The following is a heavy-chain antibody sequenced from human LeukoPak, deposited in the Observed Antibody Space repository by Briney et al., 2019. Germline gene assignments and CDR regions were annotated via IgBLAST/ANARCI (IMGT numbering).Heavy chain of an antibody. CDR3: ARDHREYSYGYDY. Sequence: GGSLRLSCAASGFIFDDYAMHWVRQAPGKGLEWVSGISWNSGSIGYADSVKGRFTISRDNAKNTLYLQMNSLRAEDTAVYYCARDHREYSYGYDYWGQGTLVTVSS. V-gene: IGHV3-9*01. CDR2: ISWNSGSI. J-gene: IGHJ4*02. D-gene: IGHD5-18*01. CDR1: GFIFDDYA.